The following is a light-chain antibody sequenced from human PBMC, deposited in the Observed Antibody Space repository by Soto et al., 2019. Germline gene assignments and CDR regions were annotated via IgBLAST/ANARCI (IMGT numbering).Light chain of an antibody. CDR3: QQYGFPPWT. J-gene: IGKJ1*01. V-gene: IGKV3-20*01. CDR2: GAV. Sequence: EIVVTQSPGTLSLSAGERATLSCEASQSVYSSHLAWYQQKPGQSPRLLIYGAVSRATGIPARFSGSASGTEFTLSISRLEPEDSAVYYCQQYGFPPWTFGQGTKVEV. CDR1: QSVYSSH.